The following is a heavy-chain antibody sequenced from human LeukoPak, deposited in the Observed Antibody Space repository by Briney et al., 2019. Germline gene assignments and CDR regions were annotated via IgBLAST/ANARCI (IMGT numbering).Heavy chain of an antibody. CDR3: ARGGGSMIVVVTPDAFDI. CDR1: GGTFSSYT. V-gene: IGHV1-69*10. Sequence: GASVKVSCKDSGGTFSSYTMSWVGQAPGEGVEGMGGIIPILGIAKYAQKFQGRVTITADKTTNRAYMEMSSLRSEDTAVYYCARGGGSMIVVVTPDAFDIWGQGTMVTVSS. D-gene: IGHD3-22*01. J-gene: IGHJ3*02. CDR2: IIPILGIA.